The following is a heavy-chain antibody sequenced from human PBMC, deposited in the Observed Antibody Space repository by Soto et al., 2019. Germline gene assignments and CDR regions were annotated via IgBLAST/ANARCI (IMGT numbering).Heavy chain of an antibody. CDR2: ISGSGGST. CDR1: GFTFISYA. V-gene: IGHV3-23*01. Sequence: RRLSFAASGFTFISYAMSWVRQAPGKGLEWVSAISGSGGSTYYADSVKGRFTISRDNSKNTLYLQMNSLRAEDTAVYYCAKRIFGVVIIRDYGMDVWGQGTTVTVSS. D-gene: IGHD3-3*01. CDR3: AKRIFGVVIIRDYGMDV. J-gene: IGHJ6*02.